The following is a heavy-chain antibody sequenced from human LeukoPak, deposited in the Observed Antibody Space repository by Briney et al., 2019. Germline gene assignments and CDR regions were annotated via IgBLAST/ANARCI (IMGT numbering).Heavy chain of an antibody. CDR3: ARVGIAAAGIE. J-gene: IGHJ4*02. Sequence: ASETLSLTCTVSGNSISSGYYWGWIRQPPGKGLEWIGSMYHSGSTYYNASLKSRVTISVDTSKNQISLKLSSVTAADMAVYYCARVGIAAAGIEWGRGTLVTVSS. V-gene: IGHV4-38-2*02. CDR2: MYHSGST. D-gene: IGHD6-13*01. CDR1: GNSISSGYY.